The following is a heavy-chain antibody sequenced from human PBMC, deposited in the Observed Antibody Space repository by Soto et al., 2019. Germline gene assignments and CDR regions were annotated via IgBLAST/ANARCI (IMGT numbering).Heavy chain of an antibody. J-gene: IGHJ4*02. D-gene: IGHD3-22*01. CDR3: ARGMYYYDSSGYSRKGIFDY. CDR1: GGSISSYY. V-gene: IGHV4-59*12. Sequence: PSETLSLTCTVSGGSISSYYWSWIRQPPGKGLEWIGYIYHSGSSNYNPSLKSRVTISVDTSKNQFSLKLSSVTAADTAVYYCARGMYYYDSSGYSRKGIFDYWGQGTLVTVS. CDR2: IYHSGSS.